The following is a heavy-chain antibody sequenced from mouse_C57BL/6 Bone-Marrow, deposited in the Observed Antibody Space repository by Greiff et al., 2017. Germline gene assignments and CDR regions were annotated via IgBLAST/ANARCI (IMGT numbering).Heavy chain of an antibody. Sequence: EVKLVESGPGMVKPSQSLSLTCTVTGYSITSGYDWHWIRHFPGNKLEWMGYISYSGSTNYNPSLKSRISITHDTSKNHFFLKLNSVTTEDTATYYCARGGYDYKGFAYWGQGTLVTVSA. CDR3: ARGGYDYKGFAY. CDR1: GYSITSGYD. CDR2: ISYSGST. V-gene: IGHV3-1*01. D-gene: IGHD2-4*01. J-gene: IGHJ3*01.